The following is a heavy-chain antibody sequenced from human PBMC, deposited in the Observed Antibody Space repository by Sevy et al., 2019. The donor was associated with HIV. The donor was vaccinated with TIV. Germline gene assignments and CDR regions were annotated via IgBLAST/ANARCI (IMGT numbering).Heavy chain of an antibody. CDR3: ATAYCGGYAESWVYAMDV. V-gene: IGHV3-30*03. D-gene: IGHD4-17*01. Sequence: GGSLRLSCIGSGFSFSYYGIHWVRQSPGKGLDWVALISRDGIKEYYADSVKGRFTISRDNTKNREYLEMNSLRNEDTAIYFCATAYCGGYAESWVYAMDVWGQGTTVTVSS. CDR2: ISRDGIKE. CDR1: GFSFSYYG. J-gene: IGHJ6*02.